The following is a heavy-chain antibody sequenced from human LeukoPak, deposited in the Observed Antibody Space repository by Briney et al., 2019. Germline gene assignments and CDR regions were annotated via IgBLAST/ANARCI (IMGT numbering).Heavy chain of an antibody. CDR3: ARDRVGDGFTNFYFDY. J-gene: IGHJ4*02. V-gene: IGHV1-2*06. D-gene: IGHD3-10*01. CDR1: GYTFSDFY. Sequence: ASVTVSCKASGYTFSDFYMHWVRQAPGQGLDWMGRINLQNGVTTYAQKFRGRVTMTRDTSVTTAYMELGGLMSDDTAIYYCARDRVGDGFTNFYFDYWGQGSLVTVSS. CDR2: INLQNGVT.